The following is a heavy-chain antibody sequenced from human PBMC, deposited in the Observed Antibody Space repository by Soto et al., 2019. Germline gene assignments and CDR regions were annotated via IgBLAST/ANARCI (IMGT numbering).Heavy chain of an antibody. CDR2: IYYSGST. Sequence: SETLSLTCTVSGGSISSGGYFWSWIRQHPGKGLEWIGFIYYSGSTYYNPSLKSRVTISVDTSKNQFSLKLSSVTAADTAVYYCAREGAAPYYYYVMDVWGQGSTVTVSS. CDR3: AREGAAPYYYYVMDV. V-gene: IGHV4-31*03. J-gene: IGHJ6*02. D-gene: IGHD6-6*01. CDR1: GGSISSGGYF.